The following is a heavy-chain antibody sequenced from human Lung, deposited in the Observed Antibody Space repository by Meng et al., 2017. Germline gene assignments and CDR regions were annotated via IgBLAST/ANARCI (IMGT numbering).Heavy chain of an antibody. J-gene: IGHJ4*02. CDR1: GFTFSNAY. V-gene: IGHV3-15*01. CDR3: SGHIDY. Sequence: VKLVEFGGGCGKPGGSLRLSCEGSGFTFSNAYMTWVRQVPGKRLEWVGRIKSKPDGETIDYAAPVKGRFTISRDDSKNTVYLQMNSLKTEDTAVYYCSGHIDYWGQGTLVTVSS. CDR2: IKSKPDGETI. D-gene: IGHD5-12*01.